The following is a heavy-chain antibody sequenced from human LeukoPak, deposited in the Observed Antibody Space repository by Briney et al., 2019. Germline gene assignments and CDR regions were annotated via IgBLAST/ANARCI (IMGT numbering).Heavy chain of an antibody. CDR1: GFTFSSYS. V-gene: IGHV3-21*01. Sequence: TGGSLRLSCAASGFTFSSYSMNWVRQAPGKGLEWVSSISSSSSYIYYADSVKGRFTISRDNAKNSLYLQMNSLRAEDTAVYYCARGSFLITFGGFIGWGQGTLVTVSS. CDR3: ARGSFLITFGGFIG. J-gene: IGHJ4*02. CDR2: ISSSSSYI. D-gene: IGHD3-16*02.